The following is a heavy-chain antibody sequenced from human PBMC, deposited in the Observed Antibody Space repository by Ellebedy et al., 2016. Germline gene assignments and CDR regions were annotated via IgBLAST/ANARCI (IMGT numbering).Heavy chain of an antibody. J-gene: IGHJ4*02. V-gene: IGHV3-23*01. CDR3: AKPPEQWLIHTGLVS. CDR1: GFTFSSHW. CDR2: VSGSGGST. Sequence: GGSLRLSCTASGFTFSSHWMTWVRQAPGKGLERLSTVSGSGGSTNNADSVKGRFTISRDNSQNTLFLQMDSLRAEDSAVYYCAKPPEQWLIHTGLVSWGQGTLVTVSS. D-gene: IGHD6-19*01.